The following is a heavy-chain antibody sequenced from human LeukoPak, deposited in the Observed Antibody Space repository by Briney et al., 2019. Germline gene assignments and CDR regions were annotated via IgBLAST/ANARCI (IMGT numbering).Heavy chain of an antibody. J-gene: IGHJ4*02. Sequence: GGSLRLSCAASGFTFSTYSMSWVRQAPGKGLEWVSVISGSGGSTYYGDSVKGRFTISRDNSKNTLYLQMNSLRAEDTAVYYCARAAMVRGVDYFDYWGQGTLVTVSS. CDR2: ISGSGGST. CDR3: ARAAMVRGVDYFDY. D-gene: IGHD3-10*01. V-gene: IGHV3-23*01. CDR1: GFTFSTYS.